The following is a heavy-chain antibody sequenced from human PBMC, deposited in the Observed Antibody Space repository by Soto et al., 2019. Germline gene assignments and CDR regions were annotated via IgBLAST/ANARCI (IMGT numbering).Heavy chain of an antibody. CDR1: GFTFGDYA. Sequence: GGSLRLSCTASGFTFGDYAMSWVRQAPGKGLEWVGFIRSKAYGGTTEYAASVKGRFTISRDDSKSIAYLQMNSLKTEDTAVYYCTRDLGVLRYFDWLLFGGGGGEYYYYGMDVWGQGTTVTVSS. D-gene: IGHD3-9*01. V-gene: IGHV3-49*04. CDR3: TRDLGVLRYFDWLLFGGGGGEYYYYGMDV. CDR2: IRSKAYGGTT. J-gene: IGHJ6*02.